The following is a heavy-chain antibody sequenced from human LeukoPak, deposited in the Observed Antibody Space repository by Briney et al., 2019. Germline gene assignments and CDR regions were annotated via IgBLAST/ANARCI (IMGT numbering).Heavy chain of an antibody. J-gene: IGHJ5*02. Sequence: GGSLRLSCAASGFTFSSYAMSWVRQAPGKGLEWVSAISGSGGSTHYADSVKGRFTISRDNSKNTLYLQMNSLRAEDTAVYYCAKSLRYYDSSGYYRWFDPWGQGTLVTVSS. D-gene: IGHD3-22*01. CDR2: ISGSGGST. CDR3: AKSLRYYDSSGYYRWFDP. CDR1: GFTFSSYA. V-gene: IGHV3-23*01.